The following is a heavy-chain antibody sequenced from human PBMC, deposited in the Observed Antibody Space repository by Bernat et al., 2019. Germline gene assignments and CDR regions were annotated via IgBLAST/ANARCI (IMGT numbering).Heavy chain of an antibody. D-gene: IGHD6-6*01. V-gene: IGHV3-43*02. CDR2: ISGDGGST. Sequence: HLVESGGGVVQPGGSLRLSCAASGFTFDDYAMHWVRQAPGKGLEWVSLISGDGGSTYYADSVKGRFTISRDNSKNSLYLQMNSLRTEDTALYYCAKDSVIAARDYYYGMDVWGQGTTVTVSS. J-gene: IGHJ6*02. CDR3: AKDSVIAARDYYYGMDV. CDR1: GFTFDDYA.